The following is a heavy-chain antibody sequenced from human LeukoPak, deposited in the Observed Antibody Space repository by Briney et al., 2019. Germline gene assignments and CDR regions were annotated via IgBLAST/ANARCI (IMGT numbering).Heavy chain of an antibody. D-gene: IGHD6-19*01. CDR3: AREKRAQTIAVAGTSLGY. CDR1: GYTFTSYD. J-gene: IGHJ4*02. Sequence: GASVKVSCKGSGYTFTSYDINWVRQATGQGLEWMGWMNPNSGNTGYAQKFQGRVTMTRNTSISTAYMELSSLRAEDTAVYYCAREKRAQTIAVAGTSLGYWGQGTLVTVSS. V-gene: IGHV1-8*01. CDR2: MNPNSGNT.